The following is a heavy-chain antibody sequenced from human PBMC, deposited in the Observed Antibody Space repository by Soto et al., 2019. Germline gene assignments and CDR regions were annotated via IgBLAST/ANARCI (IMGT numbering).Heavy chain of an antibody. J-gene: IGHJ4*02. V-gene: IGHV1-3*01. D-gene: IGHD4-17*01. CDR2: INAGNGNT. CDR3: ARAGRTVTKYDY. CDR1: GFTFTSYS. Sequence: ASVKVSCKAPGFTFTSYSMYWVCHAPGQRLEWMGWINAGNGNTKYSQKFQGRVTITRDTSASTAYMELSSLRSEDTAVYYCARAGRTVTKYDYWGQGTLVTVSS.